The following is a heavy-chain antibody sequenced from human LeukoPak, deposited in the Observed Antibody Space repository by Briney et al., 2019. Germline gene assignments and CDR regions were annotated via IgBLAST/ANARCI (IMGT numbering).Heavy chain of an antibody. CDR1: GFTVSSNY. D-gene: IGHD2/OR15-2a*01. J-gene: IGHJ4*02. CDR3: ARDQSTYYFDY. CDR2: IYSGGST. Sequence: GGSLRLSCAASGFTVSSNYMSWVRLAPGKGLEWVSVIYSGGSTYYADSVKGRFTISRDNSKNTLYLQMNSLRAEDTAVYYCARDQSTYYFDYWGQGTLVTVSS. V-gene: IGHV3-53*01.